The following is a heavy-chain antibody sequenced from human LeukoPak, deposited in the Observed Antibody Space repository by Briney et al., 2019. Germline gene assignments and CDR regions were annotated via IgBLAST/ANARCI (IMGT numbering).Heavy chain of an antibody. CDR3: ARAGYSSSWFPSHFDC. J-gene: IGHJ4*02. CDR1: GYPFTSYY. CDR2: INPSGGST. Sequence: SVTVSCKASGYPFTSYYLHWVRQAPGQGLEWMGIINPSGGSTIYAQKFQGTVTMTRDTSTSTVYMELRSVGSEDTAVYSCARAGYSSSWFPSHFDCWGQGTLVTVSS. D-gene: IGHD6-13*01. V-gene: IGHV1-46*01.